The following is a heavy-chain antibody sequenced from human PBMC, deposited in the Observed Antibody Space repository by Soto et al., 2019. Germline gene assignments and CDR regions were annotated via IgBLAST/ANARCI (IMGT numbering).Heavy chain of an antibody. J-gene: IGHJ4*02. Sequence: QGQLVQSGVEVKKPGASVTVSCKASGYTITDYGISWVRQAPGQGLEWMGWVSAYNGNTNYAQNRQDRVTMTTDTSTSTAYMELRSLRADDTAVYYCARDRSTHDYWGQGTLIAVSS. D-gene: IGHD1-1*01. CDR2: VSAYNGNT. CDR3: ARDRSTHDY. V-gene: IGHV1-18*01. CDR1: GYTITDYG.